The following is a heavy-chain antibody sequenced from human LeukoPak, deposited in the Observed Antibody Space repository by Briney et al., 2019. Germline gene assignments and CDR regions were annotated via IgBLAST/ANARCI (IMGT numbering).Heavy chain of an antibody. V-gene: IGHV3-49*03. CDR1: GFTFGDYA. Sequence: HPGGSLRLSCTASGFTFGDYAMSWFRQAPGKGLEWLRFIRSKTHSGATEYAASVRGRFTISRDDSKSIAYLQMNSLKIEDTAMYYCTRGYSYGFHWGQGTLVTVSS. D-gene: IGHD5-18*01. J-gene: IGHJ4*02. CDR2: IRSKTHSGAT. CDR3: TRGYSYGFH.